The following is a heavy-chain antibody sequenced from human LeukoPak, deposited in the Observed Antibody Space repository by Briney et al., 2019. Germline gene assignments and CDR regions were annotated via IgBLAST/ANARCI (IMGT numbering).Heavy chain of an antibody. CDR3: ARDRGGPAAYYYYGMDV. D-gene: IGHD2-2*01. J-gene: IGHJ6*02. CDR1: GGSVSSGSYY. Sequence: SETLSLTCTVSGGSVSSGSYYWSWIRQPPGKGLEWIGYIYYSGSTNYNSSLKSRVTISVDMSKNQVSLKLSSVTAADTAVYYCARDRGGPAAYYYYGMDVWGQGTTVTVSS. V-gene: IGHV4-61*01. CDR2: IYYSGST.